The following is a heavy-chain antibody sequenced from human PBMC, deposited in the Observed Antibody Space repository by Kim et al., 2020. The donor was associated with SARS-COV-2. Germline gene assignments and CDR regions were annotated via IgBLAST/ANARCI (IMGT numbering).Heavy chain of an antibody. J-gene: IGHJ4*02. CDR2: IWYDGSNK. V-gene: IGHV3-33*01. Sequence: GGSLRLSCAASGFTFSSYGMHWVRQAPGKGLEWVAVIWYDGSNKYYADSVKGRFTISRDKSKNTLYLQMNSLRAEDTAVYYCARDPLGYDSSGYPFDYWGQGTLVTVSS. CDR1: GFTFSSYG. CDR3: ARDPLGYDSSGYPFDY. D-gene: IGHD3-22*01.